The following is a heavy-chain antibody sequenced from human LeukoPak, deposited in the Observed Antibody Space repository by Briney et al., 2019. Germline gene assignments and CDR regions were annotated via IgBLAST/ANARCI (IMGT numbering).Heavy chain of an antibody. V-gene: IGHV3-21*01. Sequence: GGSLRLSCAASGFTFSSYSMNWVRQAPGKGLEWVSSISSSSSYIYYADSVKGRFTISRDNARNSLYMQMNSLRAEDTAVYYWARSPGAVDFDYWGQGTLVTVSS. CDR1: GFTFSSYS. D-gene: IGHD3-16*01. CDR3: ARSPGAVDFDY. J-gene: IGHJ4*02. CDR2: ISSSSSYI.